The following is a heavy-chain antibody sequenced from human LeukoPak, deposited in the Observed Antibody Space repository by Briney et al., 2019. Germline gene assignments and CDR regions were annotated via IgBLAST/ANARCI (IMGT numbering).Heavy chain of an antibody. J-gene: IGHJ5*02. V-gene: IGHV4-4*07. Sequence: PSETLSLTCAVSGDSISNYDWSWVRQPAGKGLEWIGRIYSSGSTKYNPSLTSRVTTSVDTSKNQFSLKRSSVTAADTAVYYCARDSRRYYGLFDPWGQGTLVTVSS. CDR1: GDSISNYD. CDR3: ARDSRRYYGLFDP. D-gene: IGHD3-10*01. CDR2: IYSSGST.